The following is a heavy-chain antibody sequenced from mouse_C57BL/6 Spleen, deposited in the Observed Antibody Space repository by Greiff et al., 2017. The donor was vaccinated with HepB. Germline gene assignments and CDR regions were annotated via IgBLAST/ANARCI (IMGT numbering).Heavy chain of an antibody. CDR2: INPNNGGT. V-gene: IGHV1-18*01. CDR3: ARGYGNYEGAWFAY. J-gene: IGHJ3*01. CDR1: GYTFTDYN. Sequence: EVQLQQSGPELVKPGASVKIPCKASGYTFTDYNMDWVKQSHGKSLEWIGDINPNNGGTIYNQKFKGKATLTVDKSSSTAYMELRSLTSEDTAVYYCARGYGNYEGAWFAYWGQGTLVTVSA. D-gene: IGHD2-1*01.